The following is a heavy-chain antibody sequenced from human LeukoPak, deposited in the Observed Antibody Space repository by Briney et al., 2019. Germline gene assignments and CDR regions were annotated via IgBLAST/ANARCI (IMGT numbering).Heavy chain of an antibody. J-gene: IGHJ4*02. V-gene: IGHV4-4*07. CDR1: DGSISSYY. Sequence: ASETLSLTCTVSDGSISSYYWSWIRQPAGEGLEWIGRIYSTGSTNYNPSLKSRVTMSVDTSKNQFSLKLSSVTAADTAVYYCARDYDFWSGFPPLFDYWGQGTLVTVSS. CDR2: IYSTGST. CDR3: ARDYDFWSGFPPLFDY. D-gene: IGHD3-3*01.